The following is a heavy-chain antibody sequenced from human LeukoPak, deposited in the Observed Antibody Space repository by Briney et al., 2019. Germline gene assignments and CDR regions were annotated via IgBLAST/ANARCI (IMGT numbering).Heavy chain of an antibody. CDR2: IYYSGCT. V-gene: IGHV4-59*01. CDR1: GGSLSSYY. D-gene: IGHD6-13*01. CDR3: ARYQTPIAAAGSRYAFDI. Sequence: TSEPLSLPCSVWGGSLSSYYWMWIRQPTGKGVEWIGYIYYSGCTNYNPSLKSRVTLLVDTSKKHFSLKLSSVTASGPAVYYCARYQTPIAAAGSRYAFDIWGQGTMVTVSS. J-gene: IGHJ3*02.